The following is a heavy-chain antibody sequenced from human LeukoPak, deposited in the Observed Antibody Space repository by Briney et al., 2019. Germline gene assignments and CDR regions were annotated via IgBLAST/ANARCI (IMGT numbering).Heavy chain of an antibody. D-gene: IGHD4-23*01. CDR3: ARYLDYGGNSRVFQH. J-gene: IGHJ1*01. CDR1: IDSFTNYY. V-gene: IGHV4-34*01. CDR2: VNDSGGT. Sequence: PSETLSLTCAVYIDSFTNYYWNWIRQTPGKGLEWIGEVNDSGGTNINPSLRSRVILSVDTSKNQFSLKLISVTAADTAVYYCARYLDYGGNSRVFQHWGQGTLVTVSS.